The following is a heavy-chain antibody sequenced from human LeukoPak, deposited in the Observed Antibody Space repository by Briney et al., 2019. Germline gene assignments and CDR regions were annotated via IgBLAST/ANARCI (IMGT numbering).Heavy chain of an antibody. V-gene: IGHV1-2*02. CDR1: GYTFTGYY. CDR2: INPNSGGT. D-gene: IGHD3-3*01. J-gene: IGHJ4*02. CDR3: ARAAGWSGPPPVYYFDY. Sequence: GASVKVSCKASGYTFTGYYMHWVRQAPGQGLEWMGWINPNSGGTNCAQKFQGRVTMTRDTSISTAYMELSRLRSDDTAMYYCARAAGWSGPPPVYYFDYWGQGTLVTVFS.